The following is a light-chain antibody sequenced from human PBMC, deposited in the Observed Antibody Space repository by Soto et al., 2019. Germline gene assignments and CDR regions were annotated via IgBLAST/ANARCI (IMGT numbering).Light chain of an antibody. CDR1: QGISSY. CDR2: SAS. Sequence: DIQLTQSPSSLSASVGDRVTITFRVSQGISSYLNWYRQKPGKVPKLLIYSASNLQSGVPSRFSGSGSGTDFTLTISNLQPEDVATYYCQKCGVAPFTFGGGTRWIS. CDR3: QKCGVAPFT. J-gene: IGKJ4*01. V-gene: IGKV1-27*01.